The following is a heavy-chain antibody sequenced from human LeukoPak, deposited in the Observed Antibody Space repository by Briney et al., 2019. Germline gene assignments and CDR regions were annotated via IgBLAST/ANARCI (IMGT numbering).Heavy chain of an antibody. D-gene: IGHD1-1*01. CDR2: ISSTTSTV. Sequence: GGSLRLSCAASGFTFSDFYMSWIRQAPGKGLEWLSFISSTTSTVYYADSVKGRFTISRDNAKNSLFLQMNSLRAEDTAVYYYARLTNEEFDYWGQGTLVTVSS. V-gene: IGHV3-11*04. CDR1: GFTFSDFY. CDR3: ARLTNEEFDY. J-gene: IGHJ4*02.